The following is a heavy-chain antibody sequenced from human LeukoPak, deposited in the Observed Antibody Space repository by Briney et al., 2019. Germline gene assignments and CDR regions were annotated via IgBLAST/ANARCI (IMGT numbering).Heavy chain of an antibody. CDR2: INHSGST. J-gene: IGHJ4*02. Sequence: SETLSLTCAVYGVFFSGYYWSWIRQPPGKGLEWIGEINHSGSTNYNPSLKSRVTISVDTSKNQFSLKLSSVTAADTAVYYCASNYRPGIADQGDYWGQGTLVTVSS. CDR3: ASNYRPGIADQGDY. D-gene: IGHD6-13*01. V-gene: IGHV4-34*01. CDR1: GVFFSGYY.